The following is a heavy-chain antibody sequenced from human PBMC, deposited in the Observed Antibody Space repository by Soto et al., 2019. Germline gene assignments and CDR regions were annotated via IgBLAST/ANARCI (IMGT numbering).Heavy chain of an antibody. Sequence: QVQLVQSGAEVKKPGASVKVSCKASGYTFTSYAMRWVRQAPGQRLEWMGWINAGNGNTKYSQKFQGRVTITRDTSASTAYMELSSLRSEDTAVYYCAASSGIAAAGGFDPWGQGTLVTVSS. V-gene: IGHV1-3*01. CDR2: INAGNGNT. J-gene: IGHJ5*02. D-gene: IGHD6-13*01. CDR3: AASSGIAAAGGFDP. CDR1: GYTFTSYA.